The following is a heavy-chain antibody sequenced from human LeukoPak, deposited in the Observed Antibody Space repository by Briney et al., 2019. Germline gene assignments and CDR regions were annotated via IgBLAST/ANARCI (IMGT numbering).Heavy chain of an antibody. CDR1: GVSISSRNYY. CDR2: IYYSGGT. V-gene: IGHV4-39*07. Sequence: SETLSLTCTVSGVSISSRNYYWGWIRQPPGKGLDWIGSIYYSGGTYYNPSLKSRVTISVDTSKNQFSLKLSSVTAADTALYYCAREDSNHYYYGAFDMWGQGTMVTVSS. D-gene: IGHD3-22*01. CDR3: AREDSNHYYYGAFDM. J-gene: IGHJ3*02.